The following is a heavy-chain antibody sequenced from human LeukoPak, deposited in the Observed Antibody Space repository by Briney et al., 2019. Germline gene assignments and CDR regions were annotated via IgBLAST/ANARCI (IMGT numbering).Heavy chain of an antibody. J-gene: IGHJ4*02. Sequence: GGSLTPSCAASRFTFTIQSINWVRPAPRKGLEWVSAISGSGVSTFYADSVKGRFTISRDNSKNTLYLQMNSLRAEDTAVYYCAKDGPLVGPYYFDYWGQGTLVTVSS. V-gene: IGHV3-23*01. CDR2: ISGSGVST. D-gene: IGHD1-26*01. CDR1: RFTFTIQS. CDR3: AKDGPLVGPYYFDY.